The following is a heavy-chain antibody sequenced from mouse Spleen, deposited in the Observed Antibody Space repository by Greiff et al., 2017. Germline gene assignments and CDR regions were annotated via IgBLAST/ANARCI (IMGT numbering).Heavy chain of an antibody. Sequence: QVQLQQPGAELVKPGASVKLSCKASGYTFTSYWMQWVKQRPGQGLEWIGEIDPSDSYTNYNQKFKGKATLTVDTSSSTAYMQLSSLTSEDSAVYYCATYYEGFAYWGQGTLVTVSA. CDR1: GYTFTSYW. V-gene: IGHV1-50*01. D-gene: IGHD2-10*01. CDR2: IDPSDSYT. J-gene: IGHJ3*01. CDR3: ATYYEGFAY.